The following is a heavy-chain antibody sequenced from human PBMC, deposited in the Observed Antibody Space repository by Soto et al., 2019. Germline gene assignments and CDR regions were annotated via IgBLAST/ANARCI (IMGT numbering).Heavy chain of an antibody. CDR2: ISGSGGST. CDR1: GLTFSSYA. Sequence: GGSLRLSCAASGLTFSSYAMSWVRQAPGKGLEWVSGISGSGGSTYYADSVKGRFTSSRDNSKNTLYLQMNSLRAEDTAVYYCAKDTGFFSSSSFDYWGQGTLVTVSS. J-gene: IGHJ4*02. V-gene: IGHV3-23*01. CDR3: AKDTGFFSSSSFDY. D-gene: IGHD6-6*01.